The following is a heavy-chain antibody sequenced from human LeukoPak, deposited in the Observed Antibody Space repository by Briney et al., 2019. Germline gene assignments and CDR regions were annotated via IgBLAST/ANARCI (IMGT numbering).Heavy chain of an antibody. D-gene: IGHD5-18*01. V-gene: IGHV4-4*02. J-gene: IGHJ4*02. Sequence: PSETLSLTCAVSGGSISSNNWWIWVRQSPKKGLEWIGEIYHDGSTNYNPSLKSRVTISMDKSKNQLSLKLNFVTAADTAVYYCARDRGGYTYSHDYWGQGTLVTVSS. CDR3: ARDRGGYTYSHDY. CDR1: GGSISSNNW. CDR2: IYHDGST.